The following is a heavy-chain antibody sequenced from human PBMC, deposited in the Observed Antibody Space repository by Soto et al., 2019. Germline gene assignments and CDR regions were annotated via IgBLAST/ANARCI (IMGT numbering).Heavy chain of an antibody. J-gene: IGHJ5*02. CDR1: GYSFTSYW. CDR2: IYPGDSDT. D-gene: IGHD5-12*01. Sequence: GESLKISCKGSGYSFTSYWIGWVRQMPGKGLEWMGIIYPGDSDTRYSPSFQGQVTISADKSISTAYLQWSSLKASDTAMYYCARRTTDGYNYNWFDPWGPGTLVTVST. CDR3: ARRTTDGYNYNWFDP. V-gene: IGHV5-51*01.